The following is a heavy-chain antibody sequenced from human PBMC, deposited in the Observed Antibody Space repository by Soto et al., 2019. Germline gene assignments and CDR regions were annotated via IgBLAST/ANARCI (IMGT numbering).Heavy chain of an antibody. CDR2: INHSGST. J-gene: IGHJ6*03. Sequence: SETLSLTCAVYGGSFSGYYWSWIRQPPGKGLEWIGEINHSGSTNYNPSLKSRVTISVDTSKNQFSLKLSSVTAADTAVYYCARAGGYCSSTSCYGGYYYYYMDVWGKGTTVTVS. D-gene: IGHD2-2*01. CDR3: ARAGGYCSSTSCYGGYYYYYMDV. CDR1: GGSFSGYY. V-gene: IGHV4-34*01.